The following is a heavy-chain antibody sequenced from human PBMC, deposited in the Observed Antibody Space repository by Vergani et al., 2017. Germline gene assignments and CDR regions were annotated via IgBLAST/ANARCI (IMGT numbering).Heavy chain of an antibody. Sequence: QVQLPESGPGLVKPPGTLSLTCAVSGGSISSSNWWSWVRQPPGKGLEWIGEINHSGSTNYNPSLKSRVTISVDTSKNQFSLKLSSVTAADTAVYYCARLVYYYYYMDVWGKGTTVTVSS. J-gene: IGHJ6*03. CDR2: INHSGST. V-gene: IGHV4-4*03. CDR3: ARLVYYYYYMDV. CDR1: GGSISSSNW.